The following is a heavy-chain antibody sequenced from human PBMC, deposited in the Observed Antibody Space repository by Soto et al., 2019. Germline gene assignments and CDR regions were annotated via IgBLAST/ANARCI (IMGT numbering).Heavy chain of an antibody. CDR1: GGTFSSYT. CDR2: IIPILGIA. CDR3: ARDLGYCSGGSCYPDY. J-gene: IGHJ4*02. V-gene: IGHV1-69*04. D-gene: IGHD2-15*01. Sequence: ASVKVSCKASGGTFSSYTISWVRQAPGQGLEWMGRIIPILGIANYAQKFQGRVTITADKSTSTAYMELSSLRSEDTAVYYCARDLGYCSGGSCYPDYWGQGTLVTVSS.